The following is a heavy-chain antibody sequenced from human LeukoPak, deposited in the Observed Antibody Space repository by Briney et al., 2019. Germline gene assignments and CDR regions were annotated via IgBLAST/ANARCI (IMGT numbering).Heavy chain of an antibody. CDR3: AKELYILRFLEWHPGD. J-gene: IGHJ4*02. V-gene: IGHV3-30*02. CDR2: IRYDGSNK. CDR1: GFTFSSYG. D-gene: IGHD3-3*01. Sequence: GGSLRLSCAASGFTFSSYGMHWGRQAPGKGLEWVAFIRYDGSNKYYADSVKGRFTISRDNSKNTLYLQMNSLRAEDTAVYYCAKELYILRFLEWHPGDWGQGTLVTVSS.